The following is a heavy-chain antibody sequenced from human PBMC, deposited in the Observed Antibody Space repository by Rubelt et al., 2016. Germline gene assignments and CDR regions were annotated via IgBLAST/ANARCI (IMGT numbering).Heavy chain of an antibody. J-gene: IGHJ4*02. V-gene: IGHV4-39*07. CDR2: IYYSGST. Sequence: IRQPPGKGLEWIGSIYYSGSTYYNPSLKSRVTISVDTSKNQFSLKLSSVTAADTAVYYCAREGLHSGWYYRYFDYWGQGTLVTVSS. CDR3: AREGLHSGWYYRYFDY. D-gene: IGHD6-19*01.